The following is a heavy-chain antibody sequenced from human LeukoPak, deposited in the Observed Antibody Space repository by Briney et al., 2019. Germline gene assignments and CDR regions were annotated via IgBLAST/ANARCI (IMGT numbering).Heavy chain of an antibody. Sequence: ASVTVSCKASGYTFTGYYMHWVRQAPGQGLEWMGWINPNSGGTNYAQRFQGRVTMTRDTSISTAYMELSRLRSDDTAVYYCARDGDFWSGYYTKVYWGQGTLVSVSS. CDR2: INPNSGGT. D-gene: IGHD3-3*01. J-gene: IGHJ4*02. CDR1: GYTFTGYY. CDR3: ARDGDFWSGYYTKVY. V-gene: IGHV1-2*02.